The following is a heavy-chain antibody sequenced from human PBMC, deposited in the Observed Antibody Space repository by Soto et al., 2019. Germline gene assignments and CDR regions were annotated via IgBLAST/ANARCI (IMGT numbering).Heavy chain of an antibody. CDR3: ARPRQPYASRGSQDY. J-gene: IGHJ4*02. Sequence: PWGTLRLSGAASGYTYSGDNMKWVCRAPGKRLQWVSSISSSSSYIYYADSVKRRFTISSDNAKNSLYLQMNSLRAEDTAVSYCARPRQPYASRGSQDYWRQGTLVTVSS. D-gene: IGHD3-22*01. V-gene: IGHV3-21*01. CDR2: ISSSSSYI. CDR1: GYTYSGDN.